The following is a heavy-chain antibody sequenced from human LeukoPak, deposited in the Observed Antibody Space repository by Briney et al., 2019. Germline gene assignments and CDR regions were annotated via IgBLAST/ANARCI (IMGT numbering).Heavy chain of an antibody. CDR2: ISGSDGST. CDR1: GFTFSSHG. Sequence: GGTLRLSCAASGFTFSSHGMNWVRQAPGKGLEWVSGISGSDGSTYYADSVKGRFTISRDNSRNTLYVQMNSLTAEDTAVYYCAKDRHCSSISCYRGYFDYWGQGTLVTVSS. V-gene: IGHV3-23*01. J-gene: IGHJ4*02. CDR3: AKDRHCSSISCYRGYFDY. D-gene: IGHD2-2*01.